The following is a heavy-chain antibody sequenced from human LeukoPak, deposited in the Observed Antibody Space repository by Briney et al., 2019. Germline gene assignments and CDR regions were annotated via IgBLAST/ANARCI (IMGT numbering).Heavy chain of an antibody. D-gene: IGHD4-17*01. CDR1: GVSISSSNSY. V-gene: IGHV4-39*07. CDR2: IYYSGNT. J-gene: IGHJ2*01. Sequence: KPSETLSLTCTVSGVSISSSNSYWGWIRQPPGKGLEWIGSIYYSGNTYYNASLKSQVSISIDTSKNQFSLRLTSVTAADTAVYYCARLRSTYWYFDLWGRGTLVTVSS. CDR3: ARLRSTYWYFDL.